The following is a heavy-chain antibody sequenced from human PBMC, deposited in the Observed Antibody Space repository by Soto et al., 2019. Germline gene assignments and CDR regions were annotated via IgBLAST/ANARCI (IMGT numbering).Heavy chain of an antibody. CDR3: ARGNHRWLQLWYFDL. J-gene: IGHJ2*01. CDR2: IIPIFGTV. D-gene: IGHD5-12*01. V-gene: IGHV1-69*13. CDR1: GGTFSNYP. Sequence: SVKVSCKASGGTFSNYPISWVRQAPGQGLEWMGGIIPIFGTVNYAQKFQGRVTSTADESTSTAYMELSSLRSEDTAVYYCARGNHRWLQLWYFDLWGRGTLVTVSS.